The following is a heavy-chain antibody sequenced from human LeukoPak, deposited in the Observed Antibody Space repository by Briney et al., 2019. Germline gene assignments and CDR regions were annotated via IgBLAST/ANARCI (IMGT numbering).Heavy chain of an antibody. V-gene: IGHV1-46*01. Sequence: ASVKVSCKASGYTFTRFYVHWVRQAPGQGLEWMGIMNLSGGSTTYTQKFQGRVTMTRDTSTSTVYMELSSLRYEDTAVYYCARAPGPHDAFDIWGQGTMVTVSS. CDR2: MNLSGGST. J-gene: IGHJ3*02. CDR1: GYTFTRFY. CDR3: ARAPGPHDAFDI.